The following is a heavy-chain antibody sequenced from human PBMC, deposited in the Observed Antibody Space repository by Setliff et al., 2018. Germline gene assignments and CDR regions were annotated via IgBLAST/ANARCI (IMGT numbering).Heavy chain of an antibody. J-gene: IGHJ4*02. CDR1: GGSISSGTYY. CDR2: IYTSGST. Sequence: PSETLSLTCDVSGGSISSGTYYWSWIRQPAGKGLEWIGRIYTSGSTNYNPSLRSRVAISVDKSENQLSLNLTSVTAADTAVYYCARQGGAIEYGENARVFDSWGQGILVTVSS. CDR3: ARQGGAIEYGENARVFDS. V-gene: IGHV4-61*02. D-gene: IGHD1-1*01.